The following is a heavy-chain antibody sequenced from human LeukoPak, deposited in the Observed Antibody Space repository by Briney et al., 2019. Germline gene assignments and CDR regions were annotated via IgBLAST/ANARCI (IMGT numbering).Heavy chain of an antibody. CDR2: IYYSGST. Sequence: SETLSLTCTVSGGSISSHYWSWIRQPPGKGLEWIGYIYYSGSTNYNPSLKSRVTISVDTSKNQFSLKLSSVTAADTAVYYCAGQFVDIVATIQVYWGQGTLVTVSS. CDR1: GGSISSHY. D-gene: IGHD5-12*01. V-gene: IGHV4-59*11. J-gene: IGHJ4*02. CDR3: AGQFVDIVATIQVY.